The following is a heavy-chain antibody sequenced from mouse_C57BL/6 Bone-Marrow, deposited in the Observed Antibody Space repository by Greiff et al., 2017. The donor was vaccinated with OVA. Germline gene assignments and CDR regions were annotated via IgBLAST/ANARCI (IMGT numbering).Heavy chain of an antibody. CDR2: INYDGSST. V-gene: IGHV5-16*01. CDR1: GFTFSDYY. Sequence: EVMLVESEGGLVQPGSSMKLSCTASGFTFSDYYMAWVRQVPEKGLEWVANINYDGSSTYYLDSLKSRFIISRDNAKNILYLQMSSLKSEDTATYYCAREADSNYGGFAYWGQGTLVTVSA. J-gene: IGHJ3*01. CDR3: AREADSNYGGFAY. D-gene: IGHD2-5*01.